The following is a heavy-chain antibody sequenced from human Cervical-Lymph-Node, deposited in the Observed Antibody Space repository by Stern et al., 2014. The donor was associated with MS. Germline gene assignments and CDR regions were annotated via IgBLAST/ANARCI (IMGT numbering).Heavy chain of an antibody. V-gene: IGHV3-11*01. CDR2: MSATGKTI. D-gene: IGHD2-21*02. Sequence: VQLVESGGGSVTPGGSLRLSCAVSGFPFSDYHMPWIRQAPGKGLAWISCMSATGKTIYYADSVKGRFTISRDNAKNSLYLQMNSLRVEDTAVYYCVRASDPLFEYWGQGTLVTVSS. J-gene: IGHJ4*02. CDR3: VRASDPLFEY. CDR1: GFPFSDYH.